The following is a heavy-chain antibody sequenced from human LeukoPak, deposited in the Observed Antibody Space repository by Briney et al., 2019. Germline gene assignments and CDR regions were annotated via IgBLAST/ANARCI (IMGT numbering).Heavy chain of an antibody. J-gene: IGHJ4*02. D-gene: IGHD1-26*01. CDR2: ISYDGSNK. CDR1: GFAFSSYA. CDR3: ARQSGSYFDY. Sequence: GGSLRLSCAASGFAFSSYAMHWVRQAPGKGLEWVAVISYDGSNKYYADSVKGRFTISRDNSKNTLYLQMNSLRAEDTAVYYCARQSGSYFDYWGQGTLVTVSS. V-gene: IGHV3-30-3*01.